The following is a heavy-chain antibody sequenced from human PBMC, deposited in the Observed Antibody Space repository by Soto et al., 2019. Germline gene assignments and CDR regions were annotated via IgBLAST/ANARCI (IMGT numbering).Heavy chain of an antibody. D-gene: IGHD3-9*01. V-gene: IGHV3-48*02. CDR1: GFTFSSYS. CDR3: ARDPPYYDILTGYSYYYGMDV. Sequence: GGSLRLSCAASGFTFSSYSMNWVRQAPGKGLEWVSYISSSSSTIYYADSVKGRFTISRDNAKNSLYLQMNSLRDEDTAVYYCARDPPYYDILTGYSYYYGMDVWGQGTTVTVSS. CDR2: ISSSSSTI. J-gene: IGHJ6*02.